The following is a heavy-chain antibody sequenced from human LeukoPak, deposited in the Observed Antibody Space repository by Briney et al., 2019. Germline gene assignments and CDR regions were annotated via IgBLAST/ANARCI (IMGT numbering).Heavy chain of an antibody. CDR1: GYTFTSYY. CDR2: INPSGGST. V-gene: IGHV1-46*01. J-gene: IGHJ4*02. Sequence: ASVKVSCKASGYTFTSYYMHWVRQAPGQGLEWMGIINPSGGSTSYAQKFQGRVTTTRDTSTSTVYMELSSLRSEDTAVYYCARDKRNFDYRAAAGRALGYWGQGTLVTVSS. D-gene: IGHD6-13*01. CDR3: ARDKRNFDYRAAAGRALGY.